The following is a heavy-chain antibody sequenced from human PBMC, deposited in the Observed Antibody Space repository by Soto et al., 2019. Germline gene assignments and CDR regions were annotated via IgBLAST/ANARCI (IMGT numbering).Heavy chain of an antibody. J-gene: IGHJ5*02. Sequence: GEPLRISRKGSGYKCISYLGGRVRQMHGKGLEWMGIIYPGDSDTRYSPSFQGQVTISADKSISTAYLQWSSLKASDTAMYYCARRKRDYLDWFDPWGQGTLVTVSS. CDR2: IYPGDSDT. CDR1: GYKCISYL. D-gene: IGHD3-16*01. V-gene: IGHV5-51*01. CDR3: ARRKRDYLDWFDP.